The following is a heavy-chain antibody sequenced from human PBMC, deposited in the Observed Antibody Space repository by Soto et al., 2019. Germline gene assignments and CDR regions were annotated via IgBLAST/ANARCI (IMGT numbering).Heavy chain of an antibody. CDR2: INHSGST. V-gene: IGHV4-34*01. Sequence: QVQLQQWGAGLLKPSETLSLTCAVYGGSFSGYYWSWIRQPPGKGLEWIGEINHSGSTNYNPSLKSRSTISVDTSKNQFSLKLSSVTAADTAVYYCASPLNCTNGVCYTVGWFDPWGQGTLVTVSS. CDR1: GGSFSGYY. D-gene: IGHD2-8*01. J-gene: IGHJ5*02. CDR3: ASPLNCTNGVCYTVGWFDP.